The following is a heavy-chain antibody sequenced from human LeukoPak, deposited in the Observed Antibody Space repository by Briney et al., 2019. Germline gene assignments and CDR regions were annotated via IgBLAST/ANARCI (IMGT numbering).Heavy chain of an antibody. D-gene: IGHD1-26*01. V-gene: IGHV3-23*01. CDR1: GFTFSSYV. CDR3: AKETSSGNFVTIDC. J-gene: IGHJ4*02. Sequence: GGSLRLSCAASGFTFSSYVMSWVRQAPGKGLEWVSAITGAGGGTNYADSVKGRFTNSRDNSKNTLYLQMNSLRAEDTAVYYCAKETSSGNFVTIDCWGQGTLVTVSS. CDR2: ITGAGGGT.